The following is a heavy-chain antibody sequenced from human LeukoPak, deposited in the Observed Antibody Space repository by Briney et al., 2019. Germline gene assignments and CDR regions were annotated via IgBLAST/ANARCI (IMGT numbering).Heavy chain of an antibody. J-gene: IGHJ4*02. CDR2: IYDSGST. V-gene: IGHV4-31*03. CDR1: GGSISSGGYY. CDR3: ASGGIAAAGTGY. D-gene: IGHD6-13*01. Sequence: SQTLCLTCTVSGGSISSGGYYWSWIGQHPGKGREWIMYIYDSGSTYYNPSLKSRVTISVDTSKNQFSLKLSSVTAADTAVYYCASGGIAAAGTGYWGQGTLVTVSS.